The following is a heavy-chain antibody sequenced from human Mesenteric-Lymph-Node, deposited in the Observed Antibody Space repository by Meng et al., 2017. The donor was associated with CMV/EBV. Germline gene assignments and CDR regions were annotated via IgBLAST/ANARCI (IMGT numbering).Heavy chain of an antibody. CDR1: GYTFTSYG. V-gene: IGHV1-18*01. J-gene: IGHJ6*02. Sequence: ASVKVSCKASGYTFTSYGISWVRQAPGQGLEWMGWISAYNGNTNYAQKLQGRVTMTTDTSTRTAYMELRSLRSDDTAVYYCARGNDYTKYRERGGYYFGLTVWGQGTTVTVSS. CDR2: ISAYNGNT. D-gene: IGHD3-16*01. CDR3: ARGNDYTKYRERGGYYFGLTV.